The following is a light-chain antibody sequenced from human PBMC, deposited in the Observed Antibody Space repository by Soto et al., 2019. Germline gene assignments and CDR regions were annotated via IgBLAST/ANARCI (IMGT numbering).Light chain of an antibody. CDR2: GNS. CDR1: SSNIGAGYD. J-gene: IGLJ2*01. Sequence: QSVLTQPPSVSGAPGQRVTISCTGTSSNIGAGYDVHWYQQVPGTSPKLLIFGNSNRPSGVPDRFSGSKSGTSASLAITGLQDEDEADYYCQSYDNSLLVHVVFGGGTKLTVL. V-gene: IGLV1-40*01. CDR3: QSYDNSLLVHVV.